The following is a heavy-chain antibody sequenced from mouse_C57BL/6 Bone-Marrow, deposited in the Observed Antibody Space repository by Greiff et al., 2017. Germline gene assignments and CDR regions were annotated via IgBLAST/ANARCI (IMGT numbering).Heavy chain of an antibody. V-gene: IGHV1-54*01. CDR1: GYAFTNYL. CDR2: INPGSGGT. Sequence: QVQLQQSGAELVRPGTSVKVSCKASGYAFTNYLIEWVKQRPGQGLEWIGVINPGSGGTNYNEKFKGKATLTADKSSRTAYMQLSSLTSEDSAVYFCARRDWDVVDYWGQGTTLTVSS. CDR3: ARRDWDVVDY. D-gene: IGHD4-1*01. J-gene: IGHJ2*01.